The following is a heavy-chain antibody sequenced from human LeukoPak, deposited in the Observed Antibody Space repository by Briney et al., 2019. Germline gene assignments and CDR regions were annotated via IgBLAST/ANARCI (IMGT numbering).Heavy chain of an antibody. D-gene: IGHD1-26*01. V-gene: IGHV4-59*01. CDR1: DGSINSYY. Sequence: PSETLSLTCSVSDGSINSYYWNWIRRPPGKGLEWIGYIYYNGNTNYSPSLKSRVTMSVDTSKNLFSLKVSSVTAADTAVYYCPRGRSNYYGMDVWGQGTTVTVSS. CDR3: PRGRSNYYGMDV. CDR2: IYYNGNT. J-gene: IGHJ6*02.